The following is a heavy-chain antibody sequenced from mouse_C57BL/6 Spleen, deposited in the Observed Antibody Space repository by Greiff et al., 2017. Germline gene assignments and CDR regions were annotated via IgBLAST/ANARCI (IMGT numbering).Heavy chain of an antibody. CDR2: IYPRSGNT. J-gene: IGHJ4*01. V-gene: IGHV1-81*01. CDR1: GYTFTSYG. Sequence: QVQLQQSGAELARPGASVKLSCKASGYTFTSYGISWVKQRTGQGLEWIGEIYPRSGNTYYNEKFKGKATLTADKSSSTAYMELRSLTSEDSAVYFCARGGDGNYVYAMDYWGQGTSVTVSS. CDR3: ARGGDGNYVYAMDY. D-gene: IGHD2-1*01.